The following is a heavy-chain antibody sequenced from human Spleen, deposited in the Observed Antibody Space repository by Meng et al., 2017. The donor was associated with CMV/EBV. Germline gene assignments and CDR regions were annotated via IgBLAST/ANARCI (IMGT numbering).Heavy chain of an antibody. J-gene: IGHJ4*02. CDR1: GDSVSSNSVA. CDR2: TYYRSKWYN. V-gene: IGHV6-1*01. D-gene: IGHD2-15*01. Sequence: VQLQQYGPGMVKPWLPLSLTLVISGDSVSSNSVAWAWIRQSPSRGLEWLGRTYYRSKWYNDYAMFVKSRITISQDTSKNQFSLQLNSVTPEDTAVYYCARQVGDKRNYFDYWGQGTLVPVSS. CDR3: ARQVGDKRNYFDY.